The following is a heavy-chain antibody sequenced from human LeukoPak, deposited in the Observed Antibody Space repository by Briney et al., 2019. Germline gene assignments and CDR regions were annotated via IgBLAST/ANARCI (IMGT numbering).Heavy chain of an antibody. D-gene: IGHD2-2*01. V-gene: IGHV3-7*01. Sequence: GGSLRLSCVASGFTFSNYWMSWVRQAPGKGLEWVGNIKQDGSEKSYVDSVKGRFTLSRDNAKNSLFLQMNSLTVEDTAVYYCARDCRTTTCLAYWGQGTLVSVSS. CDR3: ARDCRTTTCLAY. J-gene: IGHJ4*02. CDR2: IKQDGSEK. CDR1: GFTFSNYW.